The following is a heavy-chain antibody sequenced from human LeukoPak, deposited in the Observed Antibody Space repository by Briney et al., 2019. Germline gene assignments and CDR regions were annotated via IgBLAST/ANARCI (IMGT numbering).Heavy chain of an antibody. Sequence: PSETLSLTCTVSGGSISSSSYYWGWIRQPPGKGLEWIGSIYYSGSTYYNPSLKSRVTISVDTSKNQFSLKLSSVTAADTAVYYCARRRREKIVVAVGNYYYYYMDVWGKGTTVTVSS. D-gene: IGHD3-22*01. V-gene: IGHV4-39*01. CDR3: ARRRREKIVVAVGNYYYYYMDV. CDR2: IYYSGST. J-gene: IGHJ6*03. CDR1: GGSISSSSYY.